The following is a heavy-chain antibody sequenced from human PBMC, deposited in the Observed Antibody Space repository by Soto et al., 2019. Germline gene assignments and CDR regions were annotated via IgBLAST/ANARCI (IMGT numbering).Heavy chain of an antibody. CDR1: GFTFSNAW. D-gene: IGHD6-13*01. V-gene: IGHV3-15*01. CDR2: IKSKTDGGTT. CDR3: TTSIAAAGRVVDY. Sequence: GGSLRLSCAASGFTFSNAWMSWVRQAPGKGLEWVGRIKSKTDGGTTDYAAPVKGRFTISRDDSKNTLYLQMNSLKTEDTAVYYCTTSIAAAGRVVDYWGQGTLVTVSS. J-gene: IGHJ4*02.